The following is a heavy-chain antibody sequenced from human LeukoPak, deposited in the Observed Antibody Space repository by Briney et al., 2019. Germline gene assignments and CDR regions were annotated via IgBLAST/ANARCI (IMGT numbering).Heavy chain of an antibody. CDR3: ARDAIVGATRRGFDP. CDR1: GYTFTSYY. Sequence: ASVKVSRKASGYTFTSYYMYWVRQAPGQGLEWMGIINPSGGSTSYAQKFQGRVTMTRDTSTSTVYMELSSLRSEDTAVYYCARDAIVGATRRGFDPWGQGTLVTVSS. CDR2: INPSGGST. D-gene: IGHD1-26*01. V-gene: IGHV1-46*01. J-gene: IGHJ5*02.